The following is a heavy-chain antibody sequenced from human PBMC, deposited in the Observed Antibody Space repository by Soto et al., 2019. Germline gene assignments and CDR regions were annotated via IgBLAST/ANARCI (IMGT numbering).Heavy chain of an antibody. J-gene: IGHJ6*02. CDR3: ARDLEELDV. CDR2: IWYVGTNR. D-gene: IGHD3-16*01. Sequence: QVQLVESGGGVVQPGGSLRLSCAASGFTFRSYGMHWVRQAPGKGLEWVAVIWYVGTNRYYADSVKGRFTISRDISKDTLFLQMNSLRAEDTAVYYCARDLEELDVWGQGTTVTVSS. V-gene: IGHV3-33*01. CDR1: GFTFRSYG.